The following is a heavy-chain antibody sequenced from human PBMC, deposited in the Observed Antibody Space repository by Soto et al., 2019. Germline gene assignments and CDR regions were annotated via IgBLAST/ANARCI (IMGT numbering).Heavy chain of an antibody. J-gene: IGHJ5*02. Sequence: DVQLVESGGGLVQPGGSLRLSSAICGFTVSSNYLSWVRQAPGKGLEWVSVHYSGGSTYYADSVQGRFTISRDKSNNTLYLQMRRVRAEDTAVYFCARHRHPRGTVGATSPLDPWGQGTQVTVSS. CDR1: GFTVSSNY. D-gene: IGHD1-26*01. V-gene: IGHV3-53*01. CDR2: HYSGGST. CDR3: ARHRHPRGTVGATSPLDP.